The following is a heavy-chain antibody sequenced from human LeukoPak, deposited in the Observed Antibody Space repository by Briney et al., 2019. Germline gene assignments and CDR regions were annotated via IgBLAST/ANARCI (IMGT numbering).Heavy chain of an antibody. Sequence: GGSLRLSCAASGFTFNNYAMSWVRQAPGKGLEWVSTISGSDDNTYYADSVKGRFTISRDISKNTLYLQMNSLRADDTAVYYCADDFDHWGQGTLVTVSS. CDR3: ADDFDH. CDR1: GFTFNNYA. CDR2: ISGSDDNT. V-gene: IGHV3-23*01. J-gene: IGHJ4*02.